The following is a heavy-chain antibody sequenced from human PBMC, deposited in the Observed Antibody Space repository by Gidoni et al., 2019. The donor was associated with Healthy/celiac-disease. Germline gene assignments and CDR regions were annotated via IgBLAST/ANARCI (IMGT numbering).Heavy chain of an antibody. CDR3: ARDGDILTGSVYYYYYMDV. D-gene: IGHD3-9*01. V-gene: IGHV1-2*02. Sequence: QVQLVQSGAEVKKPGASVTVSCKASGYTFTGYYMHWVRQAPGQGLEWMGWINPNSGGTNYAQKFQGRVTMTRDTSISTAYMELSRLRSDDTAVYYCARDGDILTGSVYYYYYMDVWGKGTTVTVSS. CDR2: INPNSGGT. J-gene: IGHJ6*03. CDR1: GYTFTGYY.